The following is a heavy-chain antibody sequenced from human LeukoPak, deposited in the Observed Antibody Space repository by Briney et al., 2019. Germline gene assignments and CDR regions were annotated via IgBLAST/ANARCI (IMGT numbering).Heavy chain of an antibody. D-gene: IGHD1-26*01. CDR2: ISGSGDRT. J-gene: IGHJ4*02. CDR3: ATGTGGSYTWGTYYFDY. CDR1: GLGFSSA. Sequence: GGSLRLSCAASGLGFSSAMNWVRQAPGKGLEWVSAISGSGDRTYYGDSVKGRFTISRDNSKNTLYLQMNSLRAEDTAVYYCATGTGGSYTWGTYYFDYWGQGALVTVSS. V-gene: IGHV3-23*01.